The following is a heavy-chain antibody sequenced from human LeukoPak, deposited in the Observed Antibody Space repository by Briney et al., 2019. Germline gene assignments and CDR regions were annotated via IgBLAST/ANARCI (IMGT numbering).Heavy chain of an antibody. CDR2: IKQDGSEK. V-gene: IGHV3-7*01. CDR3: MVRGPYYYYGMDV. Sequence: PGGSLRLSCAASGFTFSSYTMNWARQAPGKGLEWVANIKQDGSEKYYVDSVKGRFTISRDNAKNSLYLQMNSLRAEDTAVYYCMVRGPYYYYGMDVWGQGTTVTVSS. D-gene: IGHD3-10*01. CDR1: GFTFSSYT. J-gene: IGHJ6*02.